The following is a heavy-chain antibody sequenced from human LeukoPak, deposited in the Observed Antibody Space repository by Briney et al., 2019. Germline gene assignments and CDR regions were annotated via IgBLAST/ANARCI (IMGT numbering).Heavy chain of an antibody. CDR1: GGSISSGSYY. Sequence: PSETLSLTCTVSGGSISSGSYYWSWIRQPAGKGLEWIGRIYTSGSTNYNPSLKSRVTISVDTSKNQFSLMLSSVTAADTAVYYCARDGIAVAGSRRTHWFDPWGQGTLVTVSS. V-gene: IGHV4-61*02. J-gene: IGHJ5*02. CDR3: ARDGIAVAGSRRTHWFDP. D-gene: IGHD6-19*01. CDR2: IYTSGST.